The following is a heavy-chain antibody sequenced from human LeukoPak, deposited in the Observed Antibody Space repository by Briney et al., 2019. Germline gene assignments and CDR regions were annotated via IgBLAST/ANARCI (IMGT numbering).Heavy chain of an antibody. CDR3: SRAVAGPSRLFDY. V-gene: IGHV4-39*07. CDR2: IHYTGST. CDR1: GGSISSSNYY. J-gene: IGHJ4*02. Sequence: SETLSLTCTVSGGSISSSNYYWGWIRPPPGKGLEWIGSIHYTGSTYYNPSLKSRVTLSVDTSKNQFSLKLSSVTAADTAVYYCSRAVAGPSRLFDYWGQGTLVTVSS. D-gene: IGHD6-19*01.